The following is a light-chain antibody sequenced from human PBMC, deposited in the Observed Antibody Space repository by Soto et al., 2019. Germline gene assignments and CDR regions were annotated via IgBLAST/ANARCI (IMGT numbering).Light chain of an antibody. J-gene: IGKJ5*01. CDR3: QQYYDWPIT. Sequence: STTTLSVSPGERATLSCRASQSISSLLAWYQQKPGQAPRLLIYSASTRATGIPARFSGSGSGADFTLTISSLQSEDFAVYYCQQYYDWPITFGQGTRLEI. CDR2: SAS. CDR1: QSISSL. V-gene: IGKV3-15*01.